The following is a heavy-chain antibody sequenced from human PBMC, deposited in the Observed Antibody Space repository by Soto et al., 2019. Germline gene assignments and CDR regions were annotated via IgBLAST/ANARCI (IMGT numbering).Heavy chain of an antibody. CDR2: ISDSGGST. CDR3: ARDLYDTGLYQYYGTDV. Sequence: LRLSCAASGFTFSSYTMSWVRQAPGKGLEWVSAISDSGGSTYYADSVKGRFTISRDNSKHTLFLQVNSLRAEDTAVYYCARDLYDTGLYQYYGTDVWGQGTTVTVSS. V-gene: IGHV3-23*01. CDR1: GFTFSSYT. D-gene: IGHD2-8*01. J-gene: IGHJ6*02.